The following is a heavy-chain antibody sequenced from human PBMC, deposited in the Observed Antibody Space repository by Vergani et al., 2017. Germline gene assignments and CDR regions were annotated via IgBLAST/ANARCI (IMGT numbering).Heavy chain of an antibody. D-gene: IGHD5-18*01. Sequence: EVQLLESGGGLVQPGGSLRLSCAASGFTFISYAMCWVRPAPGKGLEWVSAIRVSGGSTYYADSVKGRVTISRDNSKHTLYLQMNSLRAEDTAVYYCSKYRGRLNYRYSSDAFDIWGQGTMVTVSS. V-gene: IGHV3-23*01. J-gene: IGHJ3*02. CDR2: IRVSGGST. CDR1: GFTFISYA. CDR3: SKYRGRLNYRYSSDAFDI.